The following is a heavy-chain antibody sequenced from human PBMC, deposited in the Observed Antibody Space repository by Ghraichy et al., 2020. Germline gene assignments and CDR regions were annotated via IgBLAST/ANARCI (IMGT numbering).Heavy chain of an antibody. V-gene: IGHV4-39*01. J-gene: IGHJ6*03. CDR1: GGSISSSSYY. CDR2: IYYSGST. Sequence: SQTLLLTCTVSGGSISSSSYYWGWIRQPPGKGLEWIGSIYYSGSTYYNPSLKSRVTISVDTSKNQFSLKLSSVTAADTAVYYCARAVTTRRLYYYYYYMDVWGKGTTVTVSS. CDR3: ARAVTTRRLYYYYYYMDV. D-gene: IGHD4-17*01.